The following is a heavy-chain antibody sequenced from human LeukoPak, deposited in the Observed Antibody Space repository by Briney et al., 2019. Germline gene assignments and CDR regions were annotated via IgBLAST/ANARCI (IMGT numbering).Heavy chain of an antibody. V-gene: IGHV5-51*01. J-gene: IGHJ4*02. CDR1: RYSFTTYW. D-gene: IGHD2-15*01. CDR2: IYPDDSDT. CDR3: ARIVDCSGGSCQYYFDY. Sequence: GESLKISCKGSRYSFTTYWIGWVRQMPGKGLEWMGVIYPDDSDTRYSPSFQGQVTISAGKSISTAYLQWSSLKASDTAMYYCARIVDCSGGSCQYYFDYWGQGTLVTVSS.